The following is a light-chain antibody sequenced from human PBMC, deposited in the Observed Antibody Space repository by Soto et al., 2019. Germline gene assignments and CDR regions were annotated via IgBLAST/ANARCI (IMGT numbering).Light chain of an antibody. CDR3: QQSYSTWT. CDR2: KAS. J-gene: IGKJ1*01. Sequence: IPMTQSPSTLSASVGDRVTITFRASQSISSWLAWYQQKPGKAPKLLIYKASSLESGVPSRFSGSGSGTEFTITISSLQPEDFATYYCQQSYSTWTFGQGTKVDIK. CDR1: QSISSW. V-gene: IGKV1-5*03.